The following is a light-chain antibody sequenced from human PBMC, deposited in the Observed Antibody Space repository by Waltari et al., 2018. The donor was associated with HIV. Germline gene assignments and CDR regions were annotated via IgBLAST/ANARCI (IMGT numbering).Light chain of an antibody. Sequence: EIVLTQSPGTLSLSPGERATLSCRASQSVSSSYLAWYQQKLGQAPRLLIYGASSRATGIPDRFSGSGSGTDFTLTISRLEPEDFAVYYCHQYGSSPETFGGGTK. CDR2: GAS. CDR1: QSVSSSY. V-gene: IGKV3-20*01. CDR3: HQYGSSPET. J-gene: IGKJ4*01.